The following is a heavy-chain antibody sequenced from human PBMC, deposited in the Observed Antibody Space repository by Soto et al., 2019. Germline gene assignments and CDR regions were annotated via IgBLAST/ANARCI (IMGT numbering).Heavy chain of an antibody. Sequence: QVQLQESGPGLVKPSQTLSLTCTVSGGSINSCGYCWSWLRPHPGKGRVRIGCISYGGSTTYNPTLKSRVTINVGTSKNQYSLKLTSVTAADTAVYYCSRGILVWGQGALVTVSS. V-gene: IGHV4-31*03. CDR2: ISYGGST. D-gene: IGHD5-18*01. CDR1: GGSINSCGYC. J-gene: IGHJ4*02. CDR3: SRGILV.